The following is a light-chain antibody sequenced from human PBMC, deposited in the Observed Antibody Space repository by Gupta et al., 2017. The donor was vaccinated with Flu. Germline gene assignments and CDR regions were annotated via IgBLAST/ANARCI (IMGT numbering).Light chain of an antibody. CDR3: QSYDSRLSGSV. CDR1: TSDIGAGYD. Sequence: QSALTQPPSVSGAPGQRPTISCTGSTSDIGAGYDVHWYQQVPGTAPKLLIYGNNNRPSGVPDRFSGSKSGTSASLAITGLQAEDEADYYCQSYDSRLSGSVFGGGTRVTVL. V-gene: IGLV1-40*01. CDR2: GNN. J-gene: IGLJ3*02.